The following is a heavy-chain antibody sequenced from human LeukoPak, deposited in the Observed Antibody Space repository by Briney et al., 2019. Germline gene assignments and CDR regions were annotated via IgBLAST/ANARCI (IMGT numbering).Heavy chain of an antibody. D-gene: IGHD6-6*01. Sequence: SGTLSLTCAVSGGSITSSNWWSWIRQPPGKGLEWIGYLSYSGTSNYNPSLKSRLTISIDTSNNQFSLKLTSVTAADTAVYFCARGVNWIDPWGQGTLVTVSS. CDR2: LSYSGTS. V-gene: IGHV4-4*02. CDR1: GGSITSSNW. CDR3: ARGVNWIDP. J-gene: IGHJ5*02.